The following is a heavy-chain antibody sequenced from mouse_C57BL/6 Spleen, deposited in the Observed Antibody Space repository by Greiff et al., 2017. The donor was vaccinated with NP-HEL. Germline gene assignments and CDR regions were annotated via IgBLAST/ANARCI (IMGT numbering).Heavy chain of an antibody. CDR3: ARYSYYYGSSHYYAMDY. V-gene: IGHV1-18*01. D-gene: IGHD1-1*01. Sequence: VQLQQSGPELVKPGASVKIPCKASGYTFTDYNMDWVKQSHGKSLEWIGDINPNNGGTIYNQKFKGKATLTVDKSSSTAYMELRSLTSEDTAVYYCARYSYYYGSSHYYAMDYWGQGTSVTVSS. CDR2: INPNNGGT. J-gene: IGHJ4*01. CDR1: GYTFTDYN.